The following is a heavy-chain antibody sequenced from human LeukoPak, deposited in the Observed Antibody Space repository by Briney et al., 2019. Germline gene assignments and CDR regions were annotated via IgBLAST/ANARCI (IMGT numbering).Heavy chain of an antibody. CDR1: GFTFSTYG. CDR2: IAYDGKTT. Sequence: PGGSLRLSCAASGFTFSTYGTHWVRQAPGKGLEWVAVIAYDGKTTYYADSVKGRFTISRDNSKNTLYLQMNSLRAEDTAVYYCAKNLYGSGSDFDYWGQGTLVTVSS. CDR3: AKNLYGSGSDFDY. J-gene: IGHJ4*02. V-gene: IGHV3-30*18. D-gene: IGHD3-10*01.